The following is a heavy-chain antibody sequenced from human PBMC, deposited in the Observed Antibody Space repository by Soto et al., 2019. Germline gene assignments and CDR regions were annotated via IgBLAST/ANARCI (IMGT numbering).Heavy chain of an antibody. Sequence: EVPLLESGGGLVQPGGSLRLSCAASEFTFSNYAMSWVRQAPGKGLEWVSAISYGGGTTYYADSVKGRFTISRDNSKNTLKQQMNRLRAEDTAVYYCAKNPGYYYDSTGYHFDYWGQGTLVTVSS. CDR2: ISYGGGTT. J-gene: IGHJ4*02. CDR3: AKNPGYYYDSTGYHFDY. D-gene: IGHD3-22*01. CDR1: EFTFSNYA. V-gene: IGHV3-23*01.